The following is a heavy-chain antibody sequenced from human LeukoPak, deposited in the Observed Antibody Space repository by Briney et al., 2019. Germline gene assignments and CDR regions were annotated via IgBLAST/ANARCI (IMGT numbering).Heavy chain of an antibody. CDR2: INHSGTT. CDR1: GESFSGYY. CDR3: ARGKYDSGGYYLDY. D-gene: IGHD3-22*01. V-gene: IGHV4-34*01. J-gene: IGHJ4*02. Sequence: SETLCLTCAVYGESFSGYYWSWIRQPPGKGLTWIGEINHSGTTNYNPSLKSRVTISLDTSKSQFSLMLSSVTAADTAVYYCARGKYDSGGYYLDYWGQGTLVTVSS.